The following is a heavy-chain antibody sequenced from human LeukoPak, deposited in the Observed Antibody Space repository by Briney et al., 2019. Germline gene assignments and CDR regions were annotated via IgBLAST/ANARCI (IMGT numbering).Heavy chain of an antibody. CDR2: IYTSGST. V-gene: IGHV4-61*02. D-gene: IGHD2-2*01. CDR1: GGSISSGSYY. Sequence: SQTLSLTCTVSGGSISSGSYYWSWIRQPAGKGLEWIGRIYTSGSTNYNPSLKSRVTISVDTSKNQFSLKLSSVTAADTAVYYCARGFPDIVVVPSPGDWFDPWGQGTLVTVSS. J-gene: IGHJ5*02. CDR3: ARGFPDIVVVPSPGDWFDP.